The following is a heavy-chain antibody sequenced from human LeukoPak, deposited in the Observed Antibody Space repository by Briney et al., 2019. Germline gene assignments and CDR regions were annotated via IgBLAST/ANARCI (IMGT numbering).Heavy chain of an antibody. CDR2: INYSGNT. J-gene: IGHJ5*02. V-gene: IGHV4-59*08. D-gene: IGHD3-16*01. Sequence: PSETLSLTCTVSGGSISSDYCSWIRPPPGKGLEWVGYINYSGNTNYNPSLKSRVTISVDTSENQFSLRLSSVAAADTAVYYCARHRPGERRFDPWGQGALVTVSS. CDR1: GGSISSDY. CDR3: ARHRPGERRFDP.